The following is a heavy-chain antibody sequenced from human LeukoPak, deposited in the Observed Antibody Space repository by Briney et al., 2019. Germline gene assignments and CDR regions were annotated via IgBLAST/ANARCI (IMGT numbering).Heavy chain of an antibody. CDR3: ARDLPMVRGVIITYYYYGMDV. CDR2: INPSGGST. D-gene: IGHD3-10*01. CDR1: GYTFTSYY. J-gene: IGHJ6*02. Sequence: ASVKVSCKASGYTFTSYYKHGVRQAPGQGLEWMGIINPSGGSTSYAQKFQGRVTMTRDTSTSTVYMELSSLRSEDTAVYYCARDLPMVRGVIITYYYYGMDVWGQGTTVTVSS. V-gene: IGHV1-46*01.